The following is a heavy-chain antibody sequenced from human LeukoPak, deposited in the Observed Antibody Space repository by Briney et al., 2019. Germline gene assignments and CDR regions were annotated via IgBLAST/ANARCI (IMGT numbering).Heavy chain of an antibody. J-gene: IGHJ6*02. CDR1: GFTFSSYS. V-gene: IGHV3-21*01. Sequence: GGSLRLSCAASGFTFSSYSMNWVRQAPGKGLEWVSSISSGSGYIHYADSVKGRFTISRGNAKNSLYLQMNSLRAEDTAVYFCAVSLTTGGYYGMDVWGQGTTVTVSS. D-gene: IGHD1-1*01. CDR2: ISSGSGYI. CDR3: AVSLTTGGYYGMDV.